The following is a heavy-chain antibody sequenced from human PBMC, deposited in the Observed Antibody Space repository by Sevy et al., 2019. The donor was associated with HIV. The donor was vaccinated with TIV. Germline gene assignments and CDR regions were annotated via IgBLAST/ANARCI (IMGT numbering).Heavy chain of an antibody. V-gene: IGHV3-7*01. D-gene: IGHD5-18*01. Sequence: GGSLRLSCEASGFTFSNSWMSWVRQFPGKGLEWVANIKEDGSEKNYVDSVKGRFTISRDNAKNSLYLEMNSLIVEDTAVFYCARGGYSYGSYWGQGALVTVSS. CDR2: IKEDGSEK. CDR3: ARGGYSYGSY. J-gene: IGHJ4*02. CDR1: GFTFSNSW.